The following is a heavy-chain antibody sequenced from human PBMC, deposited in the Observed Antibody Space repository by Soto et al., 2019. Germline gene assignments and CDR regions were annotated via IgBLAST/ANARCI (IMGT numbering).Heavy chain of an antibody. J-gene: IGHJ6*02. D-gene: IGHD2-2*01. CDR3: ARDLRVVPTYYYYGMDV. CDR2: ISYDGSNK. CDR1: GFILRSYA. V-gene: IGHV3-30-3*01. Sequence: GGSMRLSCAASGFILRSYAMHWVRQAPGKGLEWVAVISYDGSNKYYADSVKGRFTISRDNSKNTLYLQMNSLRAEDTAVYYCARDLRVVPTYYYYGMDVWGQGTTVTVSS.